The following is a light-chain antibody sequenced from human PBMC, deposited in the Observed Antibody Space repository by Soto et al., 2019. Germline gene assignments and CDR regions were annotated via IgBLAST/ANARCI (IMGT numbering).Light chain of an antibody. Sequence: EIVLTQSPGTLSLSPGERAALSCRASQSVSSTSLAWYRQKPGQAPRLLIYDASSRATDIPDRFSGSGSGTAFTLTISRLEPEDFAVYYCQQYGGSPPKYTFGQGTKLEIK. CDR2: DAS. CDR1: QSVSSTS. CDR3: QQYGGSPPKYT. V-gene: IGKV3-20*01. J-gene: IGKJ2*01.